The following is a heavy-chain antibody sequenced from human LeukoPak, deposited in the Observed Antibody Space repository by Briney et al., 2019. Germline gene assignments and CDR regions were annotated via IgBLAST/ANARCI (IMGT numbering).Heavy chain of an antibody. CDR2: INHSGST. CDR1: GGSFSGYY. D-gene: IGHD2-2*01. J-gene: IGHJ6*02. V-gene: IGHV4-34*01. CDR3: ARGHNIVVVPAAMRPYYYYGMDV. Sequence: SETLSLTCAVYGGSFSGYYWSWIRQPPGKGLEWIGEINHSGSTNYNPSLKSRVTISVDTSKNQFSLKLSSVTAADTAVYYCARGHNIVVVPAAMRPYYYYGMDVWGQGTTVTVSS.